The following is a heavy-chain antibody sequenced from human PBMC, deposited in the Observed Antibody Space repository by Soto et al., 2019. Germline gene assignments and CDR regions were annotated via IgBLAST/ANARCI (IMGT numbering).Heavy chain of an antibody. CDR1: GYTSTSFG. V-gene: IGHV1-18*01. J-gene: IGHJ3*02. CDR2: IGTYSGNT. Sequence: QVQLVQSGGEVKKPGASVKVSCKASGYTSTSFGISWVRQAPGQGLEWMGWIGTYSGNTNYAEKFQGRVTMTTETETSTSTAYMELRSLRSDDTAVYYCARGADSAFDIWGQGKMVTVSS. CDR3: ARGADSAFDI. D-gene: IGHD1-26*01.